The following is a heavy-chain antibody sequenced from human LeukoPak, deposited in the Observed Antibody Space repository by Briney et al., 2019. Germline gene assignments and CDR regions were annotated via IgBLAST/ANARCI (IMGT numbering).Heavy chain of an antibody. CDR2: INPNSGGT. D-gene: IGHD3-22*01. CDR3: ARIYYDSTAFDI. J-gene: IGHJ3*02. V-gene: IGHV1-2*02. CDR1: GYTFTGHY. Sequence: ASVKVSCKASGYTFTGHYMHWVRQAPGQGLEWMGWINPNSGGTNYAQKFQGRVTMTRDTSISTAYMEPSRLRSDDTAVYYCARIYYDSTAFDIWGQGTMVTVSS.